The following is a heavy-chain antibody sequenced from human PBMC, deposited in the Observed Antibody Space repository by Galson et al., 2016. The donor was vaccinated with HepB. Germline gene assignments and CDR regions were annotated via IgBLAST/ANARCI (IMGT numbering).Heavy chain of an antibody. J-gene: IGHJ6*03. CDR1: AESFSGYY. V-gene: IGHV4-34*01. D-gene: IGHD4-17*01. CDR3: ARGDNPDYGDYASAYYYMDV. Sequence: TLSLTCGVNAESFSGYYCSWIRQSPGKGLEWIGEINHSGSANYNPSLKSRVTISVDTSKNQFSLKLSSVTAADTAVYYCARGDNPDYGDYASAYYYMDVWGKGTTVTVSS. CDR2: INHSGSA.